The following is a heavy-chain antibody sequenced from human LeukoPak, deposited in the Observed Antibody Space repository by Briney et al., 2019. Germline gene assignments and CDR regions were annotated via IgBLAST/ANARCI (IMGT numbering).Heavy chain of an antibody. Sequence: SETLSLTCAVYGGSFSGYYWSWIRQPPGKGLEWIGEINHSGSTNYNPSLKSRVTISVDTSKNQFSLKLSSVTAADTAVYYCARTNRYYYDSSGYRPLYFQHWGQGTLVTVSS. CDR1: GGSFSGYY. V-gene: IGHV4-34*01. D-gene: IGHD3-22*01. CDR3: ARTNRYYYDSSGYRPLYFQH. J-gene: IGHJ1*01. CDR2: INHSGST.